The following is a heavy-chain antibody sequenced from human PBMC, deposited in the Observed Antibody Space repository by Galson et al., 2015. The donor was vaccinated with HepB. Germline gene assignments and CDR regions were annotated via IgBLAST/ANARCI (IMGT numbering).Heavy chain of an antibody. Sequence: SLRLSCAASGFTFSSFGMHWVRQAPGKGLEWVAVMWYDGTNEDYADSAKGRFTISRDNSKNTLYLQMNSLRAEDTAVYYCARDQQVTNHYYYYGMDVWGQGTTVTVSS. CDR1: GFTFSSFG. V-gene: IGHV3-33*08. J-gene: IGHJ6*02. D-gene: IGHD4-17*01. CDR3: ARDQQVTNHYYYYGMDV. CDR2: MWYDGTNE.